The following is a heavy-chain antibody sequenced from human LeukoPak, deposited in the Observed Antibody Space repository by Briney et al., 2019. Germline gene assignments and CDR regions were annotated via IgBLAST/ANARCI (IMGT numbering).Heavy chain of an antibody. J-gene: IGHJ4*02. CDR2: IIPILGIA. CDR3: ATFGSYHPRGD. D-gene: IGHD1-26*01. V-gene: IGHV1-69*04. Sequence: SVKVSCKASGGTFSSYAISWVRQAPGQGLEWMGRIIPILGIANYAQKFQGRVTITADKSTSTAYMELSSLRSEDTAVYYCATFGSYHPRGDWGQGTLVTVSS. CDR1: GGTFSSYA.